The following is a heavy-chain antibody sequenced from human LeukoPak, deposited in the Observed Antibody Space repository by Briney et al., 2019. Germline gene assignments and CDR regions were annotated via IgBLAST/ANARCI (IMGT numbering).Heavy chain of an antibody. CDR1: GFTFSSYG. CDR3: AKLVSYYYGSGSQNWFDP. J-gene: IGHJ5*02. Sequence: GGSLRLSCAASGFTFSSYGMSWVRQAPGKGLEWVSAISGSGGSTYYADSVKGRFTISRDNSKNTLYLQMNSLRAEDTAVYYCAKLVSYYYGSGSQNWFDPWGQGTLVTVSS. CDR2: ISGSGGST. V-gene: IGHV3-23*01. D-gene: IGHD3-10*01.